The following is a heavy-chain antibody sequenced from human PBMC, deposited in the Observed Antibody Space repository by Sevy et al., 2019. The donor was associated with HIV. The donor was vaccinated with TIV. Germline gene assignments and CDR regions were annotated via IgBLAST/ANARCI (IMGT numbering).Heavy chain of an antibody. CDR1: GFTFSTYA. J-gene: IGHJ4*02. D-gene: IGHD3-22*01. V-gene: IGHV3-30*04. Sequence: GGSLRLSCTASGFTFSTYAMYWVRQAPGKGLEWVAVISDDGNNKDYADSVKGRFTVSRDNSKNTLYLPMFRLSAEATAVYYCASHYYDTTGYYYPLDYWGQGTLVTVSS. CDR3: ASHYYDTTGYYYPLDY. CDR2: ISDDGNNK.